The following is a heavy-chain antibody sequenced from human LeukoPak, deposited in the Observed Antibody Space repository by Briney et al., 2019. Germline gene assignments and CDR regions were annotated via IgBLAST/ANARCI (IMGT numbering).Heavy chain of an antibody. V-gene: IGHV1-69*06. CDR1: GSTFSSYA. CDR3: ARGSLYSYGPYYFDY. D-gene: IGHD5-18*01. J-gene: IGHJ4*02. CDR2: IIPIFGTA. Sequence: ASVKVSCKASGSTFSSYAISWVRQAPGQGLEWMGGIIPIFGTANYAQKFQGRVTITADKSTSTAYMELSSLRSEDTAVYYCARGSLYSYGPYYFDYWGQGTLVTVSS.